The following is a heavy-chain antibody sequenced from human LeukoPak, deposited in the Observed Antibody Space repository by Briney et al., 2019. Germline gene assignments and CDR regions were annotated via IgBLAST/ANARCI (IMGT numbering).Heavy chain of an antibody. CDR2: IYPGDSET. J-gene: IGHJ4*02. CDR3: ARQAIVGTAAFDY. V-gene: IGHV5-51*01. CDR1: GFSFTTYW. D-gene: IGHD5-12*01. Sequence: GESLKISCKGSGFSFTTYWIAWVRQMPGKGLEWLGIIYPGDSETRYSPSFQGQVTISADKSFTTAYLQWSSLKASDTAMYYCARQAIVGTAAFDYWGQGSLVTVSS.